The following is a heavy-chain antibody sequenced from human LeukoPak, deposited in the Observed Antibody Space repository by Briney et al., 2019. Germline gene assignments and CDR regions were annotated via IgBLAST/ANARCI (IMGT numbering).Heavy chain of an antibody. V-gene: IGHV3-23*01. CDR3: AKDRSSGGSCYNY. CDR2: ISGSGGST. J-gene: IGHJ4*02. Sequence: GGSLRLSCAASGFTLSSYAMSWVRQAPGKGLEWVSAISGSGGSTYYADSVKGRFTISRDNSKNTLYLQMHSLRAEDTAVYYCAKDRSSGGSCYNYWGQGTLVTVSS. D-gene: IGHD2-15*01. CDR1: GFTLSSYA.